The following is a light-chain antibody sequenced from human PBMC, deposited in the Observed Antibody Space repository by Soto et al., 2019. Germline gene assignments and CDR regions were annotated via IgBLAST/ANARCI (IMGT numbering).Light chain of an antibody. J-gene: IGKJ5*01. Sequence: EIVMTQTPGTLSLSPGERATLSCMASQSVSSNLAWYQQKPGQAPRLLISGASTRATGVPARFSGSGSGTEFTLTITSLQSEDFAVYCCQQYNNWPLTSGPGTLLEI. CDR2: GAS. V-gene: IGKV3D-15*01. CDR3: QQYNNWPLT. CDR1: QSVSSN.